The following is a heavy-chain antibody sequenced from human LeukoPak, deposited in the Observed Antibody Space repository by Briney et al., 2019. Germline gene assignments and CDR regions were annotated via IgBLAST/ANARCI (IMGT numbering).Heavy chain of an antibody. Sequence: PSQTLSLTCAVSGGSISSGGYSWSWIRQPPGKGLEWIGYIYHSGSTNCNPSLKSRVTISVDTSKNQFSLKLSSVTAADTAVYYCARGLAWYDFWSGPNRLYYYGMDVWGQGTTVTVSS. CDR3: ARGLAWYDFWSGPNRLYYYGMDV. CDR1: GGSISSGGYS. J-gene: IGHJ6*02. CDR2: IYHSGST. V-gene: IGHV4-30-2*01. D-gene: IGHD3-3*01.